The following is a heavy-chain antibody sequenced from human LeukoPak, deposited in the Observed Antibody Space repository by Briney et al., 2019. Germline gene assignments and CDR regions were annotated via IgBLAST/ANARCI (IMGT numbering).Heavy chain of an antibody. V-gene: IGHV4-31*03. J-gene: IGHJ3*02. CDR2: IYYSGST. Sequence: SQTLSLTCTVSGGSISSGGYYWSWIRQHPGKGLEWIGYIYYSGSTYYNPSLKSRVTISVDTSKNQFSLKLSSVTAADTAVYYCASPGRYYDSSGYGDPFDIWGQGTMVTVSS. D-gene: IGHD3-22*01. CDR3: ASPGRYYDSSGYGDPFDI. CDR1: GGSISSGGYY.